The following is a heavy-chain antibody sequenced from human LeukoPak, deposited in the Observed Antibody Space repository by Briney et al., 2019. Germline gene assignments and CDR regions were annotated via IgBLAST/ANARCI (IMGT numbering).Heavy chain of an antibody. V-gene: IGHV3-23*01. CDR1: GFTVSSNY. CDR3: ANVPTYYYDSSGGETFDY. J-gene: IGHJ4*02. D-gene: IGHD3-22*01. CDR2: ISGSGGST. Sequence: PGGSLRLSCAASGFTVSSNYMSWVRQAPGKGLEWVSAISGSGGSTYYADSVKGRFTISRDNSKNTLYLQMNSLRAEDTAVYYCANVPTYYYDSSGGETFDYWGQGTLVTVSS.